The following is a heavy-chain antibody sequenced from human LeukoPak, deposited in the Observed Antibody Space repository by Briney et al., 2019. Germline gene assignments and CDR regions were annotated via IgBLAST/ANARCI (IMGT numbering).Heavy chain of an antibody. V-gene: IGHV4-61*02. CDR1: RDSLSRGTHY. CDR3: AKFSPSLNWFDP. Sequence: TLSLTRSVSRDSLSRGTHYWSSTRQPAGKGLEWIGRIYTSGRTNYNPSLKSRVTISVNTSKNQFSLKLSSVTGADTAVYYGAKFSPSLNWFDPWGQGTLVTVSS. CDR2: IYTSGRT. J-gene: IGHJ5*02.